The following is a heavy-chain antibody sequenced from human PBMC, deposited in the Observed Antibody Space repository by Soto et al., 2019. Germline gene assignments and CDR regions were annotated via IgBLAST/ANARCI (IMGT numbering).Heavy chain of an antibody. Sequence: EVQLVESGGGLVQPGGSLRLSCAASGFTLSDHYMDWVRQAPGKGLEWVGRTRNKANSYTTEYAASVKGRFTISRDELGNSLYLQMNSLKTEDTAVYFCARGRNSFDSWGQGTLVTVSS. D-gene: IGHD1-26*01. J-gene: IGHJ4*02. CDR2: TRNKANSYTT. CDR3: ARGRNSFDS. CDR1: GFTLSDHY. V-gene: IGHV3-72*01.